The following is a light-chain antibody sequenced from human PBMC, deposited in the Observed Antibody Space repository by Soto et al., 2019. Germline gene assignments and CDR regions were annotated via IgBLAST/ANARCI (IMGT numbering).Light chain of an antibody. V-gene: IGLV1-44*01. J-gene: IGLJ3*02. CDR3: AVWDDSLNGWV. CDR2: ANN. Sequence: QSVLTQPPSASGTPGQTVTISCSGRGFNIEINPVNWYQHLPGTAPKLLIFANNQRPSGVPDRFSGSKSGASASLAISGLQSEDEAEYYCAVWDDSLNGWVFGGGTKLTVL. CDR1: GFNIEINP.